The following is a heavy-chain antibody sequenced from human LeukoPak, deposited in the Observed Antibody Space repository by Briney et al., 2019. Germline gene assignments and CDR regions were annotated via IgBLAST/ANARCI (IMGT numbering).Heavy chain of an antibody. CDR3: ARDLPITMVRGVGYYYGMDV. CDR1: GYSFTGYF. V-gene: IGHV1-69*06. CDR2: IIPIFGTA. J-gene: IGHJ6*04. D-gene: IGHD3-10*01. Sequence: ASAKVSCKASGYSFTGYFMQWVRQAPGQGLEWMGGIIPIFGTANYAQKFQGRVTITADKSTSTAYMELSSLRSEDTAVYYCARDLPITMVRGVGYYYGMDVWGKGTTVTVSS.